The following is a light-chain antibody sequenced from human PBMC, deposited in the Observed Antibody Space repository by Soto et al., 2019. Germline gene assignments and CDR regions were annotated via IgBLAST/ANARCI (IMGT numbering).Light chain of an antibody. Sequence: QSVLTQPASVSGSPGQSIAISCTGSSSDVGAYDYVSWYQQHPDKAPRLIMYEVSYRPSGVSNRFSGSKSVNTATLTISGLQAEDEGDYYCRSLTTSDIRVFGAGTKVTGL. V-gene: IGLV2-14*03. CDR3: RSLTTSDIRV. CDR1: SSDVGAYDY. CDR2: EVS. J-gene: IGLJ1*01.